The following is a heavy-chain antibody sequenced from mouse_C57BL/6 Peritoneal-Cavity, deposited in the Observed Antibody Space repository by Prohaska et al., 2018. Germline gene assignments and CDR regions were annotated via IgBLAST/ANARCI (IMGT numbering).Heavy chain of an antibody. CDR1: GYTFTDYY. Sequence: EVQLQQSGPVLVKPGASVKMSCKASGYTFTDYYMNWVKQSHGKSLEWIGVINPYNGGTSYNQKFKGKARLTVDKASSTAYMELNSLTSEDSAVYYCASYYGSSHFDYRGQGTNLTVSS. D-gene: IGHD1-1*01. CDR2: INPYNGGT. V-gene: IGHV1-19*01. J-gene: IGHJ2*01. CDR3: ASYYGSSHFDY.